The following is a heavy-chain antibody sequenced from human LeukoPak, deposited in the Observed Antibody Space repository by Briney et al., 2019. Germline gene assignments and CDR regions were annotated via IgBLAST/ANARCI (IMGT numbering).Heavy chain of an antibody. CDR3: ARDHWGGDYVWENWFDP. Sequence: PSETLSLTCTVSGGSISSSSYSWSWIRQPAGKGLEWIGRLYLSGTTNYNPSLKSRVTMSVDRSKNQFSLKLSSVTAADTAVYYCARDHWGGDYVWENWFDPWGQGTLVTVSS. D-gene: IGHD3-16*01. CDR2: LYLSGTT. V-gene: IGHV4-61*02. CDR1: GGSISSSSYS. J-gene: IGHJ5*02.